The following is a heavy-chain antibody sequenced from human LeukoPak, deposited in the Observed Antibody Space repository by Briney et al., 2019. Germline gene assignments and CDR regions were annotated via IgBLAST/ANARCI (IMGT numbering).Heavy chain of an antibody. J-gene: IGHJ4*02. CDR2: INPNSGGT. CDR3: ARDLSRGYSYGDIDY. Sequence: GASVKVPCKASGYTFTGYYMHWVRQAPGQGLEWMGWINPNSGGTNYAQKFQGRVTMTRDTSISTAYMELSRLRSDDTAVYYCARDLSRGYSYGDIDYWGQGTLVTVSS. CDR1: GYTFTGYY. D-gene: IGHD5-18*01. V-gene: IGHV1-2*02.